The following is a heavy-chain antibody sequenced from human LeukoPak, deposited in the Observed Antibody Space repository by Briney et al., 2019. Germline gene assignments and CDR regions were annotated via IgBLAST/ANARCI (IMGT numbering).Heavy chain of an antibody. CDR1: GFTFRSHW. CDR2: INQDGSEK. J-gene: IGHJ4*02. CDR3: ARGGGPLDY. V-gene: IGHV3-7*01. Sequence: PGGSLRLSCSASGFTFRSHWMSWVRQAPGKGLEWVANINQDGSEKYSVDSVKGRFTISRDNAKTSLFLQMNSLRAEDTAVYYCARGGGPLDYWGQGTLVTVSS.